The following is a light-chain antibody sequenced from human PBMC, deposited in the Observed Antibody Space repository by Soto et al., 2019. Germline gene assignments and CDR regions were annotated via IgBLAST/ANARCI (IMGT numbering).Light chain of an antibody. Sequence: PRRSLFGTAGDRASVSCWVSQSVGSNYLAWYQQKPGQAPRLLIYGASSRATGIPDSLSGSGFGTEFTVSACRLEREAFSVDYSPEHATARFTFGHGPRLEIK. CDR2: GAS. J-gene: IGKJ5*01. CDR1: QSVGSNY. V-gene: IGKV3-20*01. CDR3: PEHATARFT.